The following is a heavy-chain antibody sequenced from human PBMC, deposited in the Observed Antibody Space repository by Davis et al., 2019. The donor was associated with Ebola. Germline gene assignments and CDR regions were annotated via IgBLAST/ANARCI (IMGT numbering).Heavy chain of an antibody. J-gene: IGHJ4*02. D-gene: IGHD5-12*01. CDR1: GGSFSGYS. V-gene: IGHV4-34*01. Sequence: PSETLSLTCAVYGGSFSGYSWSWIRQPPGKGLEWIGEINHSGRTNYNPSLKSRVTISVDTSKNQFSLELSSVAAADTAVYYCAREGINSGKRGYFDYWGQGTLVTVSS. CDR3: AREGINSGKRGYFDY. CDR2: INHSGRT.